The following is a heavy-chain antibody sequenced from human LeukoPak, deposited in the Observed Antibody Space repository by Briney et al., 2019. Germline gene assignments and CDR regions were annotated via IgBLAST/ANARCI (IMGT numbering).Heavy chain of an antibody. CDR3: ARSSVRFVDYDSSGPWDY. CDR1: GFTFSSYA. CDR2: ISGSGGST. V-gene: IGHV3-23*01. J-gene: IGHJ4*02. D-gene: IGHD3-22*01. Sequence: GGSLRLSCAASGFTFSSYAMSWVRQAPGKGLEWVSAISGSGGSTYYADSVKGRFTISRDNSKNTLYLQMGSLRAEDMAVYYCARSSVRFVDYDSSGPWDYWGQGTLVTVSS.